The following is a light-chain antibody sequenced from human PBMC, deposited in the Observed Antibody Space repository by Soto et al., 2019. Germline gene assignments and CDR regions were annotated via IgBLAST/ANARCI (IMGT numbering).Light chain of an antibody. V-gene: IGKV3-20*01. CDR1: LSVSVY. Sequence: VVLTQSPATLSLSPGERATLSCRTSLSVSVYLDWYQQKPGQAPRLLISDASNRATGIPARFSGSGSGTDFTLTISRLEPEDSAVYYCQQYGSSPPITFGQGTRLEIK. CDR2: DAS. CDR3: QQYGSSPPIT. J-gene: IGKJ5*01.